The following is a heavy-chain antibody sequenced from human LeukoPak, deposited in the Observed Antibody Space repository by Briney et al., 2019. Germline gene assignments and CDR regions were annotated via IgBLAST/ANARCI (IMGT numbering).Heavy chain of an antibody. CDR1: GYTFTSYA. CDR3: ARDQDYDILTGRSGGVDP. D-gene: IGHD3-9*01. V-gene: IGHV7-4-1*02. Sequence: VASVKVSCKASGYTFTSYAMNWVRQAPGQGLEWMGWINTNTGNPTYAQGFTGRFVFSLDTSVSTAYLQISSLKAEDTAVYYCARDQDYDILTGRSGGVDPWGQGTLVTVSS. CDR2: INTNTGNP. J-gene: IGHJ5*02.